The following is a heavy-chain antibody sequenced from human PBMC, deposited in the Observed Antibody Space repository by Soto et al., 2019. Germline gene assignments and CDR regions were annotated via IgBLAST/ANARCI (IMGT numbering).Heavy chain of an antibody. D-gene: IGHD3-3*01. CDR1: GGSISSGGYY. CDR2: IYYSGST. CDR3: ARVLQIWTYFDY. Sequence: LSLTCTVSGGSISSGGYYWSWIRQHPGKGLEWIGYIYYSGSTYYNPSLKSRVTISVDTSKNQFSLKLSSVTAADTAVYYCARVLQIWTYFDYWGQGTLVTVSS. V-gene: IGHV4-31*03. J-gene: IGHJ4*02.